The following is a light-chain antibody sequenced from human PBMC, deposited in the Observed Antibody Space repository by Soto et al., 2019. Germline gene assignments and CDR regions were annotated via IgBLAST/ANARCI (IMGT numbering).Light chain of an antibody. CDR1: SSNIGAGYD. CDR2: GNS. J-gene: IGLJ2*01. V-gene: IGLV1-40*01. CDR3: QSYDSSLSVV. Sequence: QSVLTQPPSVSGAPGQRFTIPGTGSSSNIGAGYDVHWYQQLPGTAPKLLIYGNSNRPSGVPDRFSGSKSGTSASLAITGLQAEDEADYYCQSYDSSLSVVFGGGTKLTVL.